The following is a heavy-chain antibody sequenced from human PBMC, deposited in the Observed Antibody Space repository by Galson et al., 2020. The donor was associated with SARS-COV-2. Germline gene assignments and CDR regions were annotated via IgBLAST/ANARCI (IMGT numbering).Heavy chain of an antibody. CDR1: GFTFSDYA. V-gene: IGHV3-64D*09. Sequence: GESLKISCSASGFTFSDYAMHWVRQAPGKGLQYVSALSATGGTPFYADSVTGRFTMSRDNSKNTFYLQMTGLRVEDTAFYYCLAFSSTRHNYWGQGTLVTVSS. J-gene: IGHJ4*02. CDR2: LSATGGTP. D-gene: IGHD6-13*01. CDR3: LAFSSTRHNY.